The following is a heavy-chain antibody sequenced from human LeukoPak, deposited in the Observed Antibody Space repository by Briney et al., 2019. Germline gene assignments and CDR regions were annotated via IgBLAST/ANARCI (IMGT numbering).Heavy chain of an antibody. Sequence: SETLSLTCTVSGGSISTYYWSWIRQPPGKGLEWIGYIDYSGATNYNPSLTSPVTMSVDTSKHQFSLKLSSVTAADTAVYYCARVGAYCFEHWGQGTLVTVSS. CDR2: IDYSGAT. V-gene: IGHV4-59*01. CDR1: GGSISTYY. D-gene: IGHD4/OR15-4a*01. CDR3: ARVGAYCFEH. J-gene: IGHJ4*02.